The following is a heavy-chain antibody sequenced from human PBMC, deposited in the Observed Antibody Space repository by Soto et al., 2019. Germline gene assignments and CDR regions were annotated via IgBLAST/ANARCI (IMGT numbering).Heavy chain of an antibody. V-gene: IGHV4-59*08. D-gene: IGHD1-1*01. CDR1: SGPTSSHN. CDR3: VRQGIGNLHGLVDV. J-gene: IGHJ6*02. Sequence: QVQLQQSGPGLVKPSETLSLTCSVSSGPTSSHNWGWIRQTPGRGLEWIGYVYSTGGTSYNPSLTSRVTISADTSTNHISLTPTSVTAADTAVYYCVRQGIGNLHGLVDVWGQRTTVRVSS. CDR2: VYSTGGT.